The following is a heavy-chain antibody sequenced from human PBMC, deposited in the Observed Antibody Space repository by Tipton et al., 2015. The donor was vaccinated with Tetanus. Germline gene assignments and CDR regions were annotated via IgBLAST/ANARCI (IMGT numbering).Heavy chain of an antibody. CDR2: IYNIART. J-gene: IGHJ4*02. D-gene: IGHD3-3*01. CDR3: ARGLPRESFYLDS. CDR1: GGSFSSYF. Sequence: TLSLTCTVSGGSFSSYFWTWIRQPPGKGLEWIGNIYNIARTNYNPSLRSRVTISVDTSKNQFSLRLTSVTAADTAVYFCARGLPRESFYLDSWGQGKQVTVSS. V-gene: IGHV4-59*12.